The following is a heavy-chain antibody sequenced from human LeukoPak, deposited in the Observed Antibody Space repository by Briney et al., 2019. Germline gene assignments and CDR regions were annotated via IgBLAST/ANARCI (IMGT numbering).Heavy chain of an antibody. V-gene: IGHV3-66*01. CDR1: GFTVSSNY. J-gene: IGHJ2*01. CDR3: ARVLWAAVTGNPRSWYFDL. Sequence: GGSLRLSCAASGFTVSSNYMSWVRQALGKGLEWVSAISSGGSIYYADSVKGRFTISRDNSKNTLYLQMNSLRAEDTAVYYCARVLWAAVTGNPRSWYFDLWGRGTLVTVSS. D-gene: IGHD6-19*01. CDR2: ISSGGSI.